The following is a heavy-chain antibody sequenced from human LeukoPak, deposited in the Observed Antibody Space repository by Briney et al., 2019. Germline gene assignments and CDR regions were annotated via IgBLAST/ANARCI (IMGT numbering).Heavy chain of an antibody. CDR3: ARGLYYYDSSGYYYAGGHFDY. CDR2: TNHSGST. V-gene: IGHV4-34*01. CDR1: GGSFSGYY. Sequence: SETLSLTCAVYGGSFSGYYWSWIRQPPGKGLEWIGETNHSGSTNYNPSLKSRVTISVDTSKNQFSLKLSSVTAADTAVYYCARGLYYYDSSGYYYAGGHFDYWGQGTLVTVSS. D-gene: IGHD3-22*01. J-gene: IGHJ4*02.